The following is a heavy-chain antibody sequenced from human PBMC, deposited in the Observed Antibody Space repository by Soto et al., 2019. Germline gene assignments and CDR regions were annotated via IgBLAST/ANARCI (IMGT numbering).Heavy chain of an antibody. CDR1: GYSFSSNW. V-gene: IGHV5-51*01. J-gene: IGHJ5*02. Sequence: GESLKISCKCSGYSFSSNWIGWVRQMPGKGLEWMGIIYPGDSDTRYSPSFQGQVTISADKSISTAYLQWSSLQASDTASYYWGRLVSCSGGSCYPGLDSWLAPWGRGTLVTVSS. CDR2: IYPGDSDT. CDR3: GRLVSCSGGSCYPGLDSWLAP. D-gene: IGHD2-15*01.